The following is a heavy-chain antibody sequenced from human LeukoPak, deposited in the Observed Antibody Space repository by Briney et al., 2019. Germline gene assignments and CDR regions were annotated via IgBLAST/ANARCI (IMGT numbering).Heavy chain of an antibody. Sequence: PGRSLRLSCAASGFPFSNYAMHWVRQAPGKGLEWVAVIWYDGSDEYYAASVKGRFTISRDNSKNTLYLQMNSLRAEDTAVYYCAKDHAWRGARGYPEYWGQGTLVTVSS. CDR3: AKDHAWRGARGYPEY. CDR2: IWYDGSDE. J-gene: IGHJ4*02. CDR1: GFPFSNYA. V-gene: IGHV3-33*06. D-gene: IGHD5-12*01.